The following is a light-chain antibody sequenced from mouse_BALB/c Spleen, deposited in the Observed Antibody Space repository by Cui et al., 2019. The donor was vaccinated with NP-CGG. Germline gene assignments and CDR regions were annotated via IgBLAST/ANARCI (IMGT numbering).Light chain of an antibody. CDR1: TGAVTTSNY. CDR2: GTN. V-gene: IGLV1*01. CDR3: VLCYSTHWV. Sequence: QAVVTQESALTTSPGETVTLTCRSSTGAVTTSNYANWVQEKPDHLFTGLIGGTNNRVPGVPVRFSGALSGDKAVLTITGTQSEEETIYFCVLCYSTHWVFGGGTKLTVL. J-gene: IGLJ1*01.